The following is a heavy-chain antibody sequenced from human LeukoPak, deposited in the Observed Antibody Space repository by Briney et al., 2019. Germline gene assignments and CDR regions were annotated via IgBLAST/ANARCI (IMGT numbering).Heavy chain of an antibody. CDR1: GYTFTSYD. J-gene: IGHJ4*02. V-gene: IGHV1-8*01. D-gene: IGHD6-19*01. CDR2: MNPNSGNT. Sequence: ASVKVSCKASGYTFTSYDINWVRQATGQGLEWMGWMNPNSGNTGYAQKFQGRVTMTRNTSISTAYMELSSLRSEDTAVYYCARGAFDSDKQWLVLGLPNWGQGTLVTVSS. CDR3: ARGAFDSDKQWLVLGLPN.